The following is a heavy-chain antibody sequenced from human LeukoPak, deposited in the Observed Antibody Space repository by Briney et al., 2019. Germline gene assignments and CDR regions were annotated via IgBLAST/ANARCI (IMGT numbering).Heavy chain of an antibody. J-gene: IGHJ5*02. CDR1: GASISSSSYY. V-gene: IGHV4-39*01. CDR3: ARVTGGITIFGVAPEWFDP. D-gene: IGHD3-3*01. Sequence: SETLSLTCTVSGASISSSSYYWGWIRQPPGKGLEYIGSIYYSGSTYYNPSLKSRVTISRDTSKNQFSLNLNSVTAADTAVYYCARVTGGITIFGVAPEWFDPWGQGTLVTVSS. CDR2: IYYSGST.